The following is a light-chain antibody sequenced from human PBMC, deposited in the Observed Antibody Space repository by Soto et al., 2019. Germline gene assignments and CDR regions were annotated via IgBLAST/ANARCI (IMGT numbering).Light chain of an antibody. CDR3: QQYDTLPLT. J-gene: IGKJ5*01. CDR2: DSS. CDR1: QDITNY. V-gene: IGKV1-33*01. Sequence: DIQMTQSPSSRSASVGDRVTIICQGSQDITNYLNWYQQKPGKAPNLLIHDSSNLETGVPSRFSGSGTGTYFSFTISSLQPEDIATYYCQQYDTLPLTFGQGTRLEIK.